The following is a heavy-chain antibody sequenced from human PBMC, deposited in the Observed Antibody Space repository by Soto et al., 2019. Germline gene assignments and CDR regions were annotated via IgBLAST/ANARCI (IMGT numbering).Heavy chain of an antibody. D-gene: IGHD3-16*02. Sequence: SETLSLTCAVYGGSFSGYYWSWIRQPPGKGLEWIGEINHSGSTNYNPSLKSRVTISVDTSKNQFSLKLSSVTAADTAVYYCARGGVHYDYVWGSYRYKPYFDYWGQRTLVTVSS. J-gene: IGHJ4*02. CDR3: ARGGVHYDYVWGSYRYKPYFDY. CDR2: INHSGST. V-gene: IGHV4-34*01. CDR1: GGSFSGYY.